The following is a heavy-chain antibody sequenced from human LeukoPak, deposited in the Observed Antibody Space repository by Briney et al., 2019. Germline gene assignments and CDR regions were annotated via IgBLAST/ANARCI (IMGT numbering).Heavy chain of an antibody. CDR2: IIPIFGTA. CDR3: ASTQITMVRGDQTAWSDP. Sequence: ASVKVSCKASGGTFSSYAVSWVRQPPGQGLEWMGGIIPIFGTANYAQKFQGRVTITADKSTSTAYMELSSLRSEDTAVYYCASTQITMVRGDQTAWSDPWGQGTLVTVSS. V-gene: IGHV1-69*06. D-gene: IGHD3-10*01. J-gene: IGHJ5*02. CDR1: GGTFSSYA.